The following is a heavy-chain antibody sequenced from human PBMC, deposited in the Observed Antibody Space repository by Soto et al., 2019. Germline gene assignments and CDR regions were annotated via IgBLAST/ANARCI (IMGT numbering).Heavy chain of an antibody. CDR2: ISYRGST. D-gene: IGHD3-22*01. CDR3: ASSGIVGREVNTWFDP. J-gene: IGHJ5*02. V-gene: IGHV4-59*01. Sequence: SETLSLTCTVSAGSITTSYWSWIRQPLGKALEWIGYISYRGSTNYNPSLKSRLTMSIDTSKSQISLKLTSMTTADTAVYYCASSGIVGREVNTWFDPWGQGTLVTVSS. CDR1: AGSITTSY.